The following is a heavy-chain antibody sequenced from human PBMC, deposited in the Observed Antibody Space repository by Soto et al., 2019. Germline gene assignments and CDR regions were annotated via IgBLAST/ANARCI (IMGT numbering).Heavy chain of an antibody. D-gene: IGHD3-10*01. Sequence: QVQLQESGPGLVKPSGTLSLTCAVSGGSISSSNWWSWVRQPPGKGLEWIGEIYHSGSTNYNPSRKSRVTXPXXXSXXQSSLKLSSVTAADTAVYYCARDYMVRGVVRWFDPWGQGTLVTVSS. CDR2: IYHSGST. J-gene: IGHJ5*02. V-gene: IGHV4-4*02. CDR3: ARDYMVRGVVRWFDP. CDR1: GGSISSSNW.